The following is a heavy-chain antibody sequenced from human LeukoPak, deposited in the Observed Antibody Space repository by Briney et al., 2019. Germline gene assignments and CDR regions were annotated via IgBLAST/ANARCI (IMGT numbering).Heavy chain of an antibody. D-gene: IGHD2-15*01. CDR3: ARYCSGDNCYVAFDI. Sequence: SETLSLTCTVSGYSISSGYYWGWIRQPPGKGLEWIGSTYHSGSTYYNPSLKSRVTVSVDTSKNQFSLKLTSVTAADTAVYYCARYCSGDNCYVAFDIWGQGTMVTISS. CDR2: TYHSGST. V-gene: IGHV4-38-2*02. J-gene: IGHJ3*02. CDR1: GYSISSGYY.